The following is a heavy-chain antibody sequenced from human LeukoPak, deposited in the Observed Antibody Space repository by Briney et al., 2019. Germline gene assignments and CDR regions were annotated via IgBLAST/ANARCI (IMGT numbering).Heavy chain of an antibody. D-gene: IGHD2-21*02. J-gene: IGHJ4*02. CDR2: ISHSGDT. CDR1: GGSITNSPYH. Sequence: PSEALSLTCTVSGGSITNSPYHWAWIRQPPGRGPEWVGTISHSGDTQYNPSLTSRVTISLDTSKNQFSLSLNSVTAADTAVFYCARSMVTTDRNFDHWGQGTLVTVSS. CDR3: ARSMVTTDRNFDH. V-gene: IGHV4-39*07.